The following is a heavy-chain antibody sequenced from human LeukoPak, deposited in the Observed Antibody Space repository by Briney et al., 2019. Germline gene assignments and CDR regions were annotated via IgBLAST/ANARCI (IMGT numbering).Heavy chain of an antibody. Sequence: ASVKVSCKASGYTFTGYYMHWVRQAPGQGLEWMGWINPNSGGTNYAQKFQGRVTMTRDTSISTAYMELSRLRSDDTAVYYCARVGGSGSYGPKTFDPWGQGTLATVSS. CDR1: GYTFTGYY. CDR3: ARVGGSGSYGPKTFDP. CDR2: INPNSGGT. D-gene: IGHD3-10*01. V-gene: IGHV1-2*02. J-gene: IGHJ5*02.